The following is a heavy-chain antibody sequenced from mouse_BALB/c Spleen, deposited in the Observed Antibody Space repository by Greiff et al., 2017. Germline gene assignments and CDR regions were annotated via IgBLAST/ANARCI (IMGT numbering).Heavy chain of an antibody. CDR1: GFTFSSFG. CDR2: ISSGSSTI. Sequence: EVQLMESGGGLVQPGGSRKLSCAASGFTFSSFGMHWVRQAPEKGLEWVAYISSGSSTIYYADTVKGRFTISRDNPKNTLFLQMTSLRSEDTAMYYCARRAYYGNYYAMDYWGQGTSVTVSS. D-gene: IGHD2-10*01. CDR3: ARRAYYGNYYAMDY. J-gene: IGHJ4*01. V-gene: IGHV5-17*02.